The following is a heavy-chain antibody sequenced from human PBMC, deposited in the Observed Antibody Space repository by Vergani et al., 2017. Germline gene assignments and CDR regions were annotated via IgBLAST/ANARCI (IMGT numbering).Heavy chain of an antibody. Sequence: QVQLQESGPGLVKPSQTLSLTCNVSGVSISNSSYYWSWIRQPAGKGLEWLGRVYISRPTNYNPSLKNRVIMSVDTSKNQFSLKLNSVSAADTAVYYCARGDSSGWYGYWGQGTLVTVSS. CDR2: VYISRPT. CDR1: GVSISNSSYY. D-gene: IGHD6-19*01. J-gene: IGHJ4*02. CDR3: ARGDSSGWYGY. V-gene: IGHV4-61*02.